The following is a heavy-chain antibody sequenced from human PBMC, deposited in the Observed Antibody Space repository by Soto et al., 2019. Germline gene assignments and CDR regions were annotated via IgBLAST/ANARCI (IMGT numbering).Heavy chain of an antibody. Sequence: QVQLVQSGAEVKKPGASVRVSSKDSGYTFTSYGISWVRQAPGQGLEWMGWISGYNGNTNYAQKLQGRVTMTKDTSTSTAIMELRSLRSDDTAVYYCARGYCSGGSCYTGWFDPWGQGTLVTVSS. V-gene: IGHV1-18*01. D-gene: IGHD2-15*01. CDR1: GYTFTSYG. J-gene: IGHJ5*02. CDR2: ISGYNGNT. CDR3: ARGYCSGGSCYTGWFDP.